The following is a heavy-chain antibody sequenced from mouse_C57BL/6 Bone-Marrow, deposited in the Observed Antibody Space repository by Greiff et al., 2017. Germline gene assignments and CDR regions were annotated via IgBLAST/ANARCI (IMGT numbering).Heavy chain of an antibody. CDR3: ARSGPLGRSFDY. Sequence: QVHVKQPGAELVKPGASGKMSCKASGYTFPSYWLPWVKRRPGQGLEWIGDIYPTSGRTNYNEKFKSKAILTVDTSSNTAYMQLSSLTSEDSAVFYCARSGPLGRSFDYWGQGTTLTVSS. D-gene: IGHD4-1*01. V-gene: IGHV1-55*01. CDR1: GYTFPSYW. J-gene: IGHJ2*01. CDR2: IYPTSGRT.